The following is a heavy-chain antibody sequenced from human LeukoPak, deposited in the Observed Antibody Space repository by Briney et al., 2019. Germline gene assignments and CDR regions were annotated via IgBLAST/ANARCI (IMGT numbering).Heavy chain of an antibody. D-gene: IGHD3-3*01. CDR1: GVTFSGSA. CDR2: IRSKANSYAT. V-gene: IGHV3-73*01. J-gene: IGHJ6*03. Sequence: PGGSLRLSCAASGVTFSGSAMDWVRQASGKGLEWVGRIRSKANSYATAYAASVKGRFTISRDDSKSTAYLQMNSLETEDTAVYYCTREYDFWSGYRYYYYYYYMDVWGKGTTVTVSS. CDR3: TREYDFWSGYRYYYYYYYMDV.